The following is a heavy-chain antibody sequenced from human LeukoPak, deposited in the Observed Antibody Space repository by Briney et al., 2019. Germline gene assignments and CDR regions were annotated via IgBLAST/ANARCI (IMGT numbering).Heavy chain of an antibody. Sequence: GGSLRLSCAASGFTVSSNYMSWVRQAPGKGLEWVSVIYSGGSTYYAASVKGRFTISRENSKNTLYLQMNSLRAEDTAVYYCARSIAVAETYWFDPWGEGTLVTVSS. V-gene: IGHV3-53*01. CDR2: IYSGGST. CDR1: GFTVSSNY. CDR3: ARSIAVAETYWFDP. D-gene: IGHD6-19*01. J-gene: IGHJ5*02.